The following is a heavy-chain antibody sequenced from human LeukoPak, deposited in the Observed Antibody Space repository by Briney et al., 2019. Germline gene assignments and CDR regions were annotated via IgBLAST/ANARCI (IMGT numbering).Heavy chain of an antibody. V-gene: IGHV3-7*01. Sequence: GGSLRLSCAASGFTFSSYWMTWVRQAPGKGLEWVANIKQDGSEKYHVDFVKGRFTISRDNAKNSLYLQMNSLRAEDTAVYYCARVTDYAGPFDYWGQGTLVTVSS. CDR2: IKQDGSEK. CDR1: GFTFSSYW. J-gene: IGHJ4*02. D-gene: IGHD4-23*01. CDR3: ARVTDYAGPFDY.